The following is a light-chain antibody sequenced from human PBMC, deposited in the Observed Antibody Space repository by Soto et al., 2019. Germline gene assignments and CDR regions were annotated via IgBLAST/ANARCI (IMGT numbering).Light chain of an antibody. J-gene: IGKJ1*01. V-gene: IGKV3-20*01. CDR2: GVS. CDR3: QQYGSSPRT. Sequence: EIVLTQSPGTLSLSPGERATLSCRASQSVSSSYLAWYQQKPGQAPRLLIYGVSNRATGIPDRFSASGSETDFTLTISRLEPEDFAVYYCQQYGSSPRTFGQGTKVDIK. CDR1: QSVSSSY.